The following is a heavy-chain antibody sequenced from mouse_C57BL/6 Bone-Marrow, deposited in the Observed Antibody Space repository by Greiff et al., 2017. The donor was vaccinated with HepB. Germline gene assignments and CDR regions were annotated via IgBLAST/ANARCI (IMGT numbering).Heavy chain of an antibody. V-gene: IGHV1-26*01. CDR1: GYTFTDYY. D-gene: IGHD1-1*01. J-gene: IGHJ3*01. Sequence: EVQLQQSGPELVKPGASVKISCKASGYTFTDYYMNWVKQSHGKSLEWIGDINPNNGGTSYNQKFKGKATLTVDNSSSTAYMELRSLTSEDSAVNYCAFITTVVEGFAYWGQGTLVTVSA. CDR3: AFITTVVEGFAY. CDR2: INPNNGGT.